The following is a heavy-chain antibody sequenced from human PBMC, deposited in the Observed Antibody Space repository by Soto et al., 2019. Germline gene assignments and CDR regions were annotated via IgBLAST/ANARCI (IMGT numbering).Heavy chain of an antibody. V-gene: IGHV4-34*01. Sequence: SDPLSLTCAVYGGSFNGYYWSWIRQPPGKGLESIGEINHSGSTNYNPSLKSRVTISVDTSKNQFSLKLSSVTAADTAVYYCASPGYSSGWYKGFDYWGQGTLVTVS. J-gene: IGHJ4*02. D-gene: IGHD6-19*01. CDR2: INHSGST. CDR3: ASPGYSSGWYKGFDY. CDR1: GGSFNGYY.